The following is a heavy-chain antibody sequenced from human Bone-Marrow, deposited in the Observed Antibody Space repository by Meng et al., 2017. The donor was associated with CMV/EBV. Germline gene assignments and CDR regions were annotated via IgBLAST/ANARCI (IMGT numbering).Heavy chain of an antibody. CDR2: INWNGGST. Sequence: GSLRLSCAASGFTFDDYGMSWVRQAPGKGLEWVSGINWNGGSTGYADSVKGRFTISRDNAKNSLYLQMNSLRAEDTAVYYCARDDRQYDILTGYQDYWGQGTLVTVSS. D-gene: IGHD3-9*01. CDR1: GFTFDDYG. CDR3: ARDDRQYDILTGYQDY. J-gene: IGHJ4*02. V-gene: IGHV3-20*04.